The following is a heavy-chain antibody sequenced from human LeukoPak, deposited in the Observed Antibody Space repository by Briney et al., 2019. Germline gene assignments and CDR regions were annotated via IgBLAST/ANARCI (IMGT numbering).Heavy chain of an antibody. CDR2: SIGSGSEM. Sequence: GGPLTLSCGGSGFTFNSYSMNWVRQAPGKGLEWVASSIGSGSEMYYADSLKGRFTISRDNSKNSLYLQINSLRVEDTAVYYCAKVQSDIVGAMFFSFDVWGQGTMGSVSS. V-gene: IGHV3-21*06. CDR3: AKVQSDIVGAMFFSFDV. D-gene: IGHD1-26*01. J-gene: IGHJ3*01. CDR1: GFTFNSYS.